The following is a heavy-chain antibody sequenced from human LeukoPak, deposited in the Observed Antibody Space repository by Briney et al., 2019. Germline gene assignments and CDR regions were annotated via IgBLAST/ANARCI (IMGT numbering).Heavy chain of an antibody. D-gene: IGHD1-26*01. J-gene: IGHJ4*02. CDR3: ARDPYSGSPYYFDY. Sequence: ASVKVSCKAPGYTSTSYGISWARQAPGQGLEWMGWISVYNGNTNYAQKLQGRVTMTTDTSTSTAYMELRSLRSDDTAVYYCARDPYSGSPYYFDYWGQGTLVTVSS. CDR1: GYTSTSYG. CDR2: ISVYNGNT. V-gene: IGHV1-18*01.